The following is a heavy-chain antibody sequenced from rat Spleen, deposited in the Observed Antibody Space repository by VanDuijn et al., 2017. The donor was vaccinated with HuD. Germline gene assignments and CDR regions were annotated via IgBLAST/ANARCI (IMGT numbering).Heavy chain of an antibody. CDR3: ARHNSGYGVMDA. Sequence: EVQLVESGGGLVQPGRSLKLSCAASGFTYSNYVMAWVSQAPTKGLKWVASISTGGGDTYYRDSVKGRFTISRDNAKSTLYLQMDSLRFEDTATYYCARHNSGYGVMDAWGQGASVTVSS. D-gene: IGHD4-3*01. J-gene: IGHJ4*01. CDR2: ISTGGGDT. CDR1: GFTYSNYV. V-gene: IGHV5-25*01.